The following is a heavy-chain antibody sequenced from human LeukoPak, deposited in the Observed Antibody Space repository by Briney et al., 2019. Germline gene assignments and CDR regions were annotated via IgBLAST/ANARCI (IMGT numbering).Heavy chain of an antibody. Sequence: SETLSLTCTVSGYSISSGYYWGWIRQPPGKGLEWIGSIYHSGSTYYNPSLKSRVTISVDTSKNQFSLKLSSVTAADTAVYYCARVIMITFGGSDSSWFDPWGQGTLVTVSS. CDR2: IYHSGST. J-gene: IGHJ5*02. CDR1: GYSISSGYY. CDR3: ARVIMITFGGSDSSWFDP. D-gene: IGHD3-16*01. V-gene: IGHV4-38-2*02.